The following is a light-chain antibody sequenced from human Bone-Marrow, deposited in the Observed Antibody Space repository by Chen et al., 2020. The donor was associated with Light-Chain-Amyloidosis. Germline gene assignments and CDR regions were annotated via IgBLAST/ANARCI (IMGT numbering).Light chain of an antibody. V-gene: IGLV6-57*01. CDR2: EDD. Sequence: NFMLTQPHSVSESPGKTVIISCTRSSGSIATNYVQWDQQRPGRSPTTLIYEDDQRPSGVPDRFSGSIDRSSNSASLTISVLKTEDEADYYCQSYQGSSQGVFGGGTKLTVL. J-gene: IGLJ3*02. CDR1: SGSIATNY. CDR3: QSYQGSSQGV.